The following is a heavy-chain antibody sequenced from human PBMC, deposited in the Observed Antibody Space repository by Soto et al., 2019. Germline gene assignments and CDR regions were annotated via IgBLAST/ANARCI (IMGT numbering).Heavy chain of an antibody. CDR2: ISGGASDK. V-gene: IGHV3-7*01. Sequence: EVQLVESGGRLVQPGGSLRLSCAASGFMFSAYWMSWVRQDPGKGLEWVATISGGASDKFYVDSVKGRFTISRDDSKNTLYLQMKSLRDKDTAVYYCVREDWHRFDSWGQGTLVTVSS. J-gene: IGHJ4*02. D-gene: IGHD2-21*01. CDR1: GFMFSAYW. CDR3: VREDWHRFDS.